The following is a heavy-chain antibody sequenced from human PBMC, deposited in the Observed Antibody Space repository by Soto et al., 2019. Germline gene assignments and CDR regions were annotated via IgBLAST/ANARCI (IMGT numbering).Heavy chain of an antibody. J-gene: IGHJ4*02. V-gene: IGHV1-69*10. Sequence: SVKVSCKSSGDTFTFYAISWVRQAPGQGLEWMGGIIPMLNTPSYAQKFQDRVNITADKFTSTAYMELSGLRSEDTAVYYCAKEKSRYDRSGYYRPDYWGQGTLVTVSS. CDR3: AKEKSRYDRSGYYRPDY. CDR2: IIPMLNTP. CDR1: GDTFTFYA. D-gene: IGHD3-22*01.